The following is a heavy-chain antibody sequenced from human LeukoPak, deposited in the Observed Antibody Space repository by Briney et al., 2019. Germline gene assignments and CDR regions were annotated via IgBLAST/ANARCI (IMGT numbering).Heavy chain of an antibody. J-gene: IGHJ6*03. V-gene: IGHV4-59*01. D-gene: IGHD1-14*01. CDR1: GGSISSYY. Sequence: PSETLSLTCTVSGGSISSYYLSWIRQPPGKGLEWIGYIYYSGSTNYNPSLKSRVTILGDTSKNQFSLKLSSVTAADTAVYYCARARYKYYYMDVWGKGTTVTVSS. CDR3: ARARYKYYYMDV. CDR2: IYYSGST.